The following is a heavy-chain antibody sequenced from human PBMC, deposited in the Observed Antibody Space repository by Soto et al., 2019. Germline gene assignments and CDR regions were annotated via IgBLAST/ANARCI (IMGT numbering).Heavy chain of an antibody. V-gene: IGHV3-48*03. D-gene: IGHD4-4*01. CDR3: AKDAMTTVTTNGPPFFDY. CDR1: GFTFSSYE. CDR2: ISSSGSTI. Sequence: GVSLRLSCAASGFTFSSYEMNWVRQAPGKGLGWVSDISSSGSTIYYADSVKGRFTISRDNAKNSLYLQMNSLRAEDTAVYYCAKDAMTTVTTNGPPFFDYWGQGTLVTVSS. J-gene: IGHJ4*02.